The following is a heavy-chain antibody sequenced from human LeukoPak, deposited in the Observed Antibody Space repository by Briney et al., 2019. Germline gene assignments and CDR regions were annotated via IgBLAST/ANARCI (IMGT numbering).Heavy chain of an antibody. V-gene: IGHV1-46*01. D-gene: IGHD3-3*01. Sequence: ASVEVSCKASGYTFTSYYMHWVRQAPGQGLEWMGIINPSGGSTSYAQKFQGRVTMTRDTSTSTVYMELSSLRSEDTAVYYCARVSKRITIFGVVNYRFDYWGQGTLVTVSS. J-gene: IGHJ4*02. CDR3: ARVSKRITIFGVVNYRFDY. CDR2: INPSGGST. CDR1: GYTFTSYY.